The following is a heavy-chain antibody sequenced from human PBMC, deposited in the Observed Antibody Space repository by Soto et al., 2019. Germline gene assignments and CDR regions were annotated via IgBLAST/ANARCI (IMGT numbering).Heavy chain of an antibody. J-gene: IGHJ3*02. D-gene: IGHD5-12*01. Sequence: ASVKVSCKASGYTFTSYGISWVRQAPGQGLEWMGWISAYNGNTNYAQKLQGRVTMTTDTSTSTAYMELRSLRSDDTAVYYCARDPTGYIVGPYAFDIWGQGTMVTVSS. CDR2: ISAYNGNT. CDR1: GYTFTSYG. CDR3: ARDPTGYIVGPYAFDI. V-gene: IGHV1-18*01.